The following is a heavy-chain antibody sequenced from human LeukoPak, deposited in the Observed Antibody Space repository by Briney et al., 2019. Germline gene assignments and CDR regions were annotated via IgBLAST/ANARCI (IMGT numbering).Heavy chain of an antibody. CDR1: GYSISSGYY. CDR3: ARQPRQPRGPLWSLRQRRGGYNFNYSFDY. Sequence: PSETLSLTCTVSGYSISSGYYWGWIRQPPGKGLEWIGSIYHSGSTYYNPSLKSRVTISVDTSKNQFSLNLTSVTAADTAVYYCARQPRQPRGPLWSLRQRRGGYNFNYSFDYWGQGILVAVSS. J-gene: IGHJ4*02. D-gene: IGHD5-24*01. V-gene: IGHV4-38-2*02. CDR2: IYHSGST.